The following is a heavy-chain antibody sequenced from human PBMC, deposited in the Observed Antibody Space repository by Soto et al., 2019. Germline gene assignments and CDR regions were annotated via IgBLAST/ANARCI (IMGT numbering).Heavy chain of an antibody. Sequence: HVQLRESGPGLVQPSETLSLTCTVSGDSIRGYYWNWIRQTPGEGLEWIGFIYYTGYTYYNPSLQSRATLSLDTSKSRFSLNLTSVTAADTAMYYCARHGSRDVVRFDYWGQGILVSVSS. CDR3: ARHGSRDVVRFDY. V-gene: IGHV4-59*08. D-gene: IGHD2-15*01. J-gene: IGHJ4*02. CDR1: GDSIRGYY. CDR2: IYYTGYT.